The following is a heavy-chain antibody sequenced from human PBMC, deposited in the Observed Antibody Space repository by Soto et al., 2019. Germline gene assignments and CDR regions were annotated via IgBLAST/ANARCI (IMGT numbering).Heavy chain of an antibody. V-gene: IGHV3-11*01. J-gene: IGHJ4*02. CDR3: AREFSSYWYVFDY. CDR1: GFSFTDYG. D-gene: IGHD6-13*01. CDR2: IRSSGSII. Sequence: GGSLRLSCAASGFSFTDYGMSWIRQAPGKGLEWVSYIRSSGSIIYYADSVKGRFTISRDNAKNSLYLQMNSLRAEDTAVYYCAREFSSYWYVFDYWGQGTQVTVSS.